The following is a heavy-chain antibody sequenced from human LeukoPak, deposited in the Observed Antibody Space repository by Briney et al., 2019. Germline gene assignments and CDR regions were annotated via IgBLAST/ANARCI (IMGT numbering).Heavy chain of an antibody. D-gene: IGHD1-26*01. J-gene: IGHJ4*02. CDR1: GFTFSSYW. CDR2: INQGGSTK. CDR3: ARDPNQIEGANFHY. V-gene: IGHV3-7*01. Sequence: GGSLRLSCAASGFTFSSYWMSWVRQAPGKGLEWVANINQGGSTKYYVDSVKGRFTISRDNAKNSVFLQMDSLGAEDTAVYYCARDPNQIEGANFHYWGQGTLVTVSS.